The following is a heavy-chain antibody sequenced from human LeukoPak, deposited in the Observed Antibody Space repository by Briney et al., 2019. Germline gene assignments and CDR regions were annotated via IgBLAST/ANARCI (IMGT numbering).Heavy chain of an antibody. V-gene: IGHV4-59*01. CDR2: IYYSGST. Sequence: SETLSLTCTVSGGSISRYYWSWIRQPPGQELEWIGYIYYSGSTNYNPSLKSRVTISIDTSKNQFSLMLSSVTAADTAVYYCAKVGDFGSGTSFDYWGQGTLVTVSS. J-gene: IGHJ4*02. CDR1: GGSISRYY. CDR3: AKVGDFGSGTSFDY. D-gene: IGHD3-10*01.